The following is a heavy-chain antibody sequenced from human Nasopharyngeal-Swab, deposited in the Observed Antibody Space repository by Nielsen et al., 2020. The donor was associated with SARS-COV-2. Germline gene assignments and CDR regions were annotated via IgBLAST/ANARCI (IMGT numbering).Heavy chain of an antibody. V-gene: IGHV1-8*01. CDR2: MSPNSGNT. D-gene: IGHD5-18*01. CDR3: ARAGKIQLWFNSLYYFDY. Sequence: VRQMPGKGLEWMGWMSPNSGNTGYAQKFQGRVTMTRNTSISTAYMELSSLRSEDTAVYYCARAGKIQLWFNSLYYFDYWGQGTLVTVSS. J-gene: IGHJ4*02.